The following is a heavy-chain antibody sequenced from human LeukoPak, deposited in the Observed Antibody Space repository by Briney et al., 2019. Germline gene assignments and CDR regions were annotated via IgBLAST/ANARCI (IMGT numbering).Heavy chain of an antibody. CDR2: IIPIFGTV. CDR3: ARDRYYYDSSGLLHRYYFDY. Sequence: SVKVSCKASGGTFSSYAISWVRQAPGQGLEWMGGIIPIFGTVNYAQKFQGRVTITADKSTSTAYMELSSLRSEDTAVYYCARDRYYYDSSGLLHRYYFDYWGQGTLVTVSS. V-gene: IGHV1-69*06. CDR1: GGTFSSYA. J-gene: IGHJ4*02. D-gene: IGHD3-22*01.